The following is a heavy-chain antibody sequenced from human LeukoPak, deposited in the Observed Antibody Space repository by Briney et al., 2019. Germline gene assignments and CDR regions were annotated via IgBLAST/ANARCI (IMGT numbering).Heavy chain of an antibody. D-gene: IGHD2-15*01. J-gene: IGHJ4*02. Sequence: SETLSLTCAVSGGSISSYYWSWIRQPPGKGLEWIGYICYSGSTNYNPSLKSRVTISVDTSKNQFSLKLSSVTAAGPAVYYCAWGGYGSGGSCYLVDYWGERALVTVSS. CDR1: GGSISSYY. CDR3: AWGGYGSGGSCYLVDY. V-gene: IGHV4-59*01. CDR2: ICYSGST.